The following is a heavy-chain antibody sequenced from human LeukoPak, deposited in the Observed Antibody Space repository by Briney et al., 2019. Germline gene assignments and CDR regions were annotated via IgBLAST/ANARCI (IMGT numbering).Heavy chain of an antibody. CDR1: VFTFSSYG. Sequence: GGSLRLSCAASVFTFSSYGTHCVPQSPGKGLEWVAVIWDDGSNRYYGDSVKGRFTISRDNYKNTVCVQMNGLRVEDRGVYYCASGGGTGAAGLDYWGQGTLVTVSS. V-gene: IGHV3-33*01. J-gene: IGHJ4*02. CDR2: IWDDGSNR. D-gene: IGHD6-13*01. CDR3: ASGGGTGAAGLDY.